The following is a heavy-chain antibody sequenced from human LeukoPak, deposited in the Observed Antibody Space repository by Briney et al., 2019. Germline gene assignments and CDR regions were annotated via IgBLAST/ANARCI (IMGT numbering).Heavy chain of an antibody. CDR2: ISSSSSYI. CDR1: GFTFSSYS. V-gene: IGHV3-21*01. Sequence: GGSLRLSCAASGFTFSSYSMSWVRQAPGKGLEWVSSISSSSSYIYYADSVKGRFTISRDNAKNSLYLQMNSLRAEDTAVYYCARAVAGTWNDYWGQGTLVTASS. J-gene: IGHJ4*02. D-gene: IGHD6-19*01. CDR3: ARAVAGTWNDY.